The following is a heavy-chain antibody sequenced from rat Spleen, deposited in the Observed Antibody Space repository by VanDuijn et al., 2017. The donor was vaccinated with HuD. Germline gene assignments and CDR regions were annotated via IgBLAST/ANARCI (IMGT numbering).Heavy chain of an antibody. CDR2: IWTGGST. CDR3: AREKGGYYFDY. V-gene: IGHV2-43*01. Sequence: QVQLKESGPGQVQPSQTLSLTCTVSGFSLTSYHVSWVRQPPGKGLEWMGVIWTGGSTAYNSTLKSRLSISRDTSKSQIFLKMNSLQTEDTATYYCAREKGGYYFDYWGQGVMVTVSS. CDR1: GFSLTSYH. D-gene: IGHD1-4*01. J-gene: IGHJ2*01.